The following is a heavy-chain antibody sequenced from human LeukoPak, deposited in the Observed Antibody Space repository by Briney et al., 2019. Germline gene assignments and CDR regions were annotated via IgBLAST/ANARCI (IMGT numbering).Heavy chain of an antibody. CDR3: AAEVRTGDNLPFED. J-gene: IGHJ4*02. CDR2: IVVGSGNT. Sequence: SVKVSCKASGFTFTSSAMQWVRQARGQRLEWIGWIVVGSGNTNYAQKFQERVTITRDMSTSTAYMELSSLRSEDTAVYYCAAEVRTGDNLPFEDWGQGTLVTVSS. V-gene: IGHV1-58*02. D-gene: IGHD7-27*01. CDR1: GFTFTSSA.